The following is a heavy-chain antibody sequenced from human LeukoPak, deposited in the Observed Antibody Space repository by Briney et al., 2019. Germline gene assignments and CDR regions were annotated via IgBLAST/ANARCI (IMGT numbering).Heavy chain of an antibody. CDR3: AREGMRTTTVDY. J-gene: IGHJ4*02. Sequence: SETLSLTCTVSGGSISSGGYYWRWIRQHPGKGLEWIGYIYYSGSTYYNPSLKSRVTISVDTSKNQFSLKLSSVTAADTAVYYCAREGMRTTTVDYWGQGTLVTVSS. CDR2: IYYSGST. CDR1: GGSISSGGYY. V-gene: IGHV4-31*03. D-gene: IGHD1-1*01.